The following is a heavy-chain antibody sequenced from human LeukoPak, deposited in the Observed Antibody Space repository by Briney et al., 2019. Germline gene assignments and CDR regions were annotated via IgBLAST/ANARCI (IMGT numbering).Heavy chain of an antibody. CDR1: GYTFTSYG. J-gene: IGHJ6*03. D-gene: IGHD4-17*01. Sequence: ASVKVSCKASGYTFTSYGISWVRQAPGQGLEWMGWISAYNGNTNYAQKLQGRVTMTTDTSTSTAYMELSSLRSEDTAVYYCARYTTVTTLGYMDVWGKGTTVTVSS. V-gene: IGHV1-18*01. CDR3: ARYTTVTTLGYMDV. CDR2: ISAYNGNT.